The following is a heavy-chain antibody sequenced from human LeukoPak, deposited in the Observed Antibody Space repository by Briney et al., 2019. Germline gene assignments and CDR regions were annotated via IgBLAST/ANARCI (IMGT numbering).Heavy chain of an antibody. Sequence: ASVKVSCKASGYSFSNYGISWVRQAPGQGLEWMGWISGYNFNTNYAQKFQGRVTVTTDTSTTTAYMELRSLRSDDTAVYYCSXDXRYFDWLFLSDFDYWGQGTLVIVSS. CDR2: ISGYNFNT. CDR3: SXDXRYFDWLFLSDFDY. D-gene: IGHD3-9*01. V-gene: IGHV1-18*01. CDR1: GYSFSNYG. J-gene: IGHJ4*02.